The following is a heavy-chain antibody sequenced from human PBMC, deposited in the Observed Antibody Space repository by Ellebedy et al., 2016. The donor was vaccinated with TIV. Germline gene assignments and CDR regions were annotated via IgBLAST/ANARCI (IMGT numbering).Heavy chain of an antibody. Sequence: GESLKISCAASGFTFSTYPMHWVRQAPGKGLEWVAAISYDGSNKFYADSVKGRFTISRDDSKSTLYLQMNSLRAEDTAVYYCARDQWLGRAYYFDSWGQGTLVTVSS. V-gene: IGHV3-30*04. CDR1: GFTFSTYP. CDR3: ARDQWLGRAYYFDS. CDR2: ISYDGSNK. J-gene: IGHJ4*02. D-gene: IGHD6-19*01.